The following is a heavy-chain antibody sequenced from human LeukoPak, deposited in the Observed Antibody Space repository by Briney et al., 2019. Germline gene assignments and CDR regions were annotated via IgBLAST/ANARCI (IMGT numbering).Heavy chain of an antibody. J-gene: IGHJ4*02. D-gene: IGHD3-22*01. Sequence: PSETLSLTCAVYGGSFSGYYWSWIRQPPGKGLEWIGEINHSGSTNYNPSLKSRVTISVDTSKNQFSLKLSSVTAADTAVYYCARSTRFYCYDSSGYYRTSYYFDYWGQGTLVTVSS. CDR2: INHSGST. CDR3: ARSTRFYCYDSSGYYRTSYYFDY. CDR1: GGSFSGYY. V-gene: IGHV4-34*01.